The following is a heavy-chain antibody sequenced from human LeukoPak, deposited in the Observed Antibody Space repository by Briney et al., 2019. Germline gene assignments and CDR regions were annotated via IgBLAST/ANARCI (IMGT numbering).Heavy chain of an antibody. CDR2: INGDGRST. V-gene: IGHV3-74*01. J-gene: IGHJ4*02. CDR1: GFTLGDYW. Sequence: GGSLSLSCAASGFTLGDYWMHWVRQVPGEGPVWVSRINGDGRSTTYADSVKGRFTISRDNAKNTIFLQMTSLRDEDTAVYYCTRGGLTGQMAAFDYWGQGALVTVSS. D-gene: IGHD3-9*01. CDR3: TRGGLTGQMAAFDY.